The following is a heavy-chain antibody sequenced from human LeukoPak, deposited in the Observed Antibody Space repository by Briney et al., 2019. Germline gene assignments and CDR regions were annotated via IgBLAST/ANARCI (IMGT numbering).Heavy chain of an antibody. Sequence: GRYLRLSCAASGFTFDDYAMHWVRQAPGKGLEWVSGISWNSGSIGYADSVKGRFTISRDNAKNSLYLQMNSLRAEDTAVYYCARGDSSGSFDYWGQGTLVTVSS. CDR2: ISWNSGSI. CDR1: GFTFDDYA. J-gene: IGHJ4*02. V-gene: IGHV3-9*01. D-gene: IGHD3-22*01. CDR3: ARGDSSGSFDY.